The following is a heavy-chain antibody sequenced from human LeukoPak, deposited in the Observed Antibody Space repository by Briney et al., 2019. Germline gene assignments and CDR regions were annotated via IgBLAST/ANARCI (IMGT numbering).Heavy chain of an antibody. Sequence: GGSLRLSCAASGFTFNTYTMNWVRQAPGKGLEWVSYISGSSGIIDYADSVRGRFTISRDNAKNSLYLQMNSLRAEDTAVYYCARPLAPYCSNTSCSDYYGMDVWGQGTTVTVSS. CDR2: ISGSSGII. CDR3: ARPLAPYCSNTSCSDYYGMDV. J-gene: IGHJ6*02. V-gene: IGHV3-48*04. D-gene: IGHD2-2*01. CDR1: GFTFNTYT.